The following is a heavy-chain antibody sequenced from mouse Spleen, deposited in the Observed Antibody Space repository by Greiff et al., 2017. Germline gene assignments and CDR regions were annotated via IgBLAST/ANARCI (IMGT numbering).Heavy chain of an antibody. CDR2: INSNGGST. J-gene: IGHJ4*01. CDR1: GFTFSSYA. CDR3: ARQGVSILYAMDY. D-gene: IGHD2-10*02. Sequence: EVQLVESGGGLVKPGGSLKLSCAASGFTFSSYAMSWVRQTPEKRLEWVAAINSNGGSTYYPETVKDRFTISRDNAKNTLYLQMSSLRSEDTALYYCARQGVSILYAMDYWGQGTSVTVSS. V-gene: IGHV5-6-2*01.